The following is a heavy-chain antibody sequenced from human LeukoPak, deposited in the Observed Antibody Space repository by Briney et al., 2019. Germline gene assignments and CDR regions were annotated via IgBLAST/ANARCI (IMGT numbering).Heavy chain of an antibody. D-gene: IGHD6-13*01. Sequence: SETLSLTCTVSGGSISSYYWSWIRQPPGKGLEWIGYIYYSGSTNYNPSLKSRVTISVDTSKNQFSLKLSSVTAADTAVYYCARGPSSSWYFDFHYYYYMDVWGKGTTVTVSS. CDR3: ARGPSSSWYFDFHYYYYMDV. V-gene: IGHV4-59*01. CDR2: IYYSGST. J-gene: IGHJ6*03. CDR1: GGSISSYY.